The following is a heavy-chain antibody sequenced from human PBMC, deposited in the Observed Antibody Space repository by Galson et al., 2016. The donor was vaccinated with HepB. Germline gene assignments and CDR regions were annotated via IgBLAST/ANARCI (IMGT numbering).Heavy chain of an antibody. V-gene: IGHV1-18*01. J-gene: IGHJ5*02. CDR1: GYRFTSYG. D-gene: IGHD3-9*01. CDR3: ARDHNYDVLTGYYQSRSWFDP. Sequence: SVKVSCKVSGYRFTSYGISWVRQAPGQGPEWMGWISGHNGNTNHAQKFQGRVTLTIDTSTSTAYMDLRTLTSDDTAVYYCARDHNYDVLTGYYQSRSWFDPWGQGTQVTVST. CDR2: ISGHNGNT.